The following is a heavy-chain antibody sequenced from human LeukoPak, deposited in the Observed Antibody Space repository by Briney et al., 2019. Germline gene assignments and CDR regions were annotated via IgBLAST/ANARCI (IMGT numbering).Heavy chain of an antibody. V-gene: IGHV3-48*04. CDR3: AGQNYYGSGSQTVY. D-gene: IGHD3-10*01. Sequence: GGSLRLSCAASGFIFSSYSMNWVRQAPGKGLEWVSYISSGSSTIYYADSVKGRFTISRDNAKNSLYLQMNSLRAEDTAVYYCAGQNYYGSGSQTVYWGQGTLVTVSS. J-gene: IGHJ4*02. CDR2: ISSGSSTI. CDR1: GFIFSSYS.